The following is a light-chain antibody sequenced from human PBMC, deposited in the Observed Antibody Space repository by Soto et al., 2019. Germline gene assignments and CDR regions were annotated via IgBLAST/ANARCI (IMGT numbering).Light chain of an antibody. CDR2: TAS. V-gene: IGKV1-12*01. CDR1: QDVSRW. J-gene: IGKJ2*01. CDR3: QQTNRTPYT. Sequence: DIQMTQSPSSVSASVGDRVTITCRASQDVSRWLAWYQQKPGKAPKLLIYTASSLQSGVPSRFSGSGSGTDFTLTISSLQPEDFAIYFCQQTNRTPYTFGQGTNLEI.